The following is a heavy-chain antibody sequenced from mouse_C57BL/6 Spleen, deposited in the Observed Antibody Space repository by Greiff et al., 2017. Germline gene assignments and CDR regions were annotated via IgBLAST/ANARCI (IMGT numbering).Heavy chain of an antibody. CDR1: GFTFSDYG. V-gene: IGHV5-17*01. Sequence: EVKLVESGGGLVKPGGSLKLSCAASGFTFSDYGMHWVRQAPEKGLEWVAYISSGSSTIYYADTVKGRFTISRDNAKNTLFLQMTSLRSEDTAMYYCARPRLSAEGAMDYWGQGTSVTVSS. J-gene: IGHJ4*01. CDR2: ISSGSSTI. D-gene: IGHD1-1*02. CDR3: ARPRLSAEGAMDY.